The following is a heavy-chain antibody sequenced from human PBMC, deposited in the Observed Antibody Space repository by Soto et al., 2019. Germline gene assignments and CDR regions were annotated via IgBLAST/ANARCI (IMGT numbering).Heavy chain of an antibody. CDR1: GFTFSSYW. CDR3: ASYHQCSDYGDGCEWFDP. Sequence: PGGSLRLSCAASGFTFSSYWMHWVRQAPGKGLVWVSRINSDGSSTSYADSVKGRFTISRDNAKNTLYLQMNSLRAEDTAVYYCASYHQCSDYGDGCEWFDPWGQGTLVTVSS. D-gene: IGHD4-17*01. V-gene: IGHV3-74*01. J-gene: IGHJ5*02. CDR2: INSDGSST.